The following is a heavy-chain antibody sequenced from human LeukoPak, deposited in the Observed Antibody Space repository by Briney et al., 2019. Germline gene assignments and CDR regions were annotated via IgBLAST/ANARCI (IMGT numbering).Heavy chain of an antibody. CDR2: VYDSGST. D-gene: IGHD4-17*01. CDR1: SGSISSYS. J-gene: IGHJ2*01. CDR3: ARHLDYGYYWYFDL. V-gene: IGHV4-59*08. Sequence: PSETLSLTCTVSSGSISSYSWSWIRQPPGKGLEWIGYVYDSGSTNYNPSLKSRVTMSVDTSKNQFSLKLSSVTAADTAVYYCARHLDYGYYWYFDLWGRGTLVTVSS.